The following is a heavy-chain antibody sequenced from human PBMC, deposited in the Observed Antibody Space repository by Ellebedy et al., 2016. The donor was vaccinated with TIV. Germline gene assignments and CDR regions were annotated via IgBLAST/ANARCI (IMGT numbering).Heavy chain of an antibody. Sequence: GESLNISCKGSGYSFTSPWIGWVRRMPGTGLEWVGLIFPGDSDATYSPSFQGQVTISADKSISTAYLQWSSLKASDTAMYYCARQGLGPFDYWGQGTLVTVSS. V-gene: IGHV5-51*01. D-gene: IGHD3-16*01. CDR1: GYSFTSPW. CDR3: ARQGLGPFDY. J-gene: IGHJ4*02. CDR2: IFPGDSDA.